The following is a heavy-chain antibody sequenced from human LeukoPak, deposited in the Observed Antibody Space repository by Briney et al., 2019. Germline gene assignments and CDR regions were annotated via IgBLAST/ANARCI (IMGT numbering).Heavy chain of an antibody. CDR2: IYYSGST. CDR3: ARDASPGFQQLALYYYYYYMDV. V-gene: IGHV4-59*12. J-gene: IGHJ6*03. Sequence: SETLSLTCTVSDGSISSYYWSWIRQPPGKGLEWIGYIYYSGSTNYNPSLKSRVTMSVDTSKNQFSLKLSSVTAADTAVYYCARDASPGFQQLALYYYYYYMDVWGKGTTVTVSS. CDR1: DGSISSYY. D-gene: IGHD6-13*01.